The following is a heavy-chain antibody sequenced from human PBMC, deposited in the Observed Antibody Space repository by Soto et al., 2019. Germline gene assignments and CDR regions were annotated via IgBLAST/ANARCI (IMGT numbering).Heavy chain of an antibody. J-gene: IGHJ3*02. D-gene: IGHD2-2*01. V-gene: IGHV3-53*01. CDR1: GFTVSSTF. CDR3: AKRGRPFEPAHRGAFDI. CDR2: INSGDNT. Sequence: GGSLRLSCAASGFTVSSTFMGWVRQAPGKGLEWVSVINSGDNTYYADSVRGRLTISRDNSKNTLYLQMNSLRAEDTAVYYCAKRGRPFEPAHRGAFDIWGQGTMVTVSS.